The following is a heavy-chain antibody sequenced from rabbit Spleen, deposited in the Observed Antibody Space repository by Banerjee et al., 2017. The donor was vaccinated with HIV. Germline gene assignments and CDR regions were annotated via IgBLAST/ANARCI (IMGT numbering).Heavy chain of an antibody. J-gene: IGHJ3*01. CDR3: ARGIGDDDNGWTL. CDR1: GFSFSSNW. Sequence: QEHLEESGGGLVKPGGTLTLTCTVSGFSFSSNWICWVRQAPGKGLEWIACIDTGSSGFTYFASWAKGRFTISKTSSTTVTLQMTSLTVADTATYFCARGIGDDDNGWTLWGQGTLVTVS. V-gene: IGHV1S45*01. CDR2: IDTGSSGFT. D-gene: IGHD2-1*01.